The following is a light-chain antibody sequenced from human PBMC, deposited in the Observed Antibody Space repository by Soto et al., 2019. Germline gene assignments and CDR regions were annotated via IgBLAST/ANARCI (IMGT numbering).Light chain of an antibody. Sequence: QPVLTQPPSVSEAPGQRVTISCTGSSSNIGAGYEAHWYQQVPGTAPKLLIYENNNRPSGVPDRFSGSKSGTSASVAITGLQAEDEAEYYCQSYDSSLSGYVFGTGTKLTVL. J-gene: IGLJ1*01. CDR1: SSNIGAGYE. V-gene: IGLV1-40*01. CDR3: QSYDSSLSGYV. CDR2: ENN.